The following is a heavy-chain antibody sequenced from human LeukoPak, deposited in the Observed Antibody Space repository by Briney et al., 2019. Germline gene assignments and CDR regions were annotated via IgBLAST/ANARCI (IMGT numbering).Heavy chain of an antibody. J-gene: IGHJ6*03. Sequence: SETLSLTCSVSGGSISSSSHYWGWIRQPQGKGLEWFGSIYYSGSTYYNPSLKSRVTISVDMSKNQFSLKLSSVTAADTAVYYCARHGAARSYYYYYMDVWGKGTTVTVSS. CDR2: IYYSGST. V-gene: IGHV4-39*01. CDR3: ARHGAARSYYYYYMDV. CDR1: GGSISSSSHY. D-gene: IGHD6-6*01.